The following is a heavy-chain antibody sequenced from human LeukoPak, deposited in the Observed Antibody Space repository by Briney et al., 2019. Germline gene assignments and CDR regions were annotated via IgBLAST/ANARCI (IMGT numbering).Heavy chain of an antibody. CDR3: ARPSRSGYYYDFEY. CDR2: IYYSGST. CDR1: GGSISSYY. D-gene: IGHD3-22*01. V-gene: IGHV4-59*04. J-gene: IGHJ4*02. Sequence: PSETLSLTCTVSGGSISSYYWGWIRQPPGKGLEWIGYIYYSGSTYYNPSLKSRVTISLDTSKNQFSLKLNSVTAADTAVYFCARPSRSGYYYDFEYWGQGTLVTVSS.